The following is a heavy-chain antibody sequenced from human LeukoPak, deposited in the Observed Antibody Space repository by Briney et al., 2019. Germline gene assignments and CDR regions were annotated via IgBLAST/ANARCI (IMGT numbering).Heavy chain of an antibody. CDR3: ARSPNCSSTSCYGGAYDY. CDR2: TYYRSKWYN. CDR1: GDSVSSNSAA. Sequence: SQTLSLTCAISGDSVSSNSAAWNWIRQSPSRGLEWLGRTYYRSKWYNDYAVSVKSRITINPDTSKNQFSLQLNSVTPEDTAVYYCARSPNCSSTSCYGGAYDYWGQGTLVTVS. D-gene: IGHD2-2*01. V-gene: IGHV6-1*01. J-gene: IGHJ4*02.